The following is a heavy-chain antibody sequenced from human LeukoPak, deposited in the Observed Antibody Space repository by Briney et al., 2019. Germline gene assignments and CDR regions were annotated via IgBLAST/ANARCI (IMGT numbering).Heavy chain of an antibody. J-gene: IGHJ6*03. Sequence: QPGGSLRLSCAASGFTFSSYSMNWVRQAPGKGLEWVSYISSSSSTIYYADSVKGRFTISRDNAKNSLYLQLNSLRAEDTAVYYCAKDGKPSSYYYYYYMDVWGKGTTVTVSS. CDR2: ISSSSSTI. CDR1: GFTFSSYS. V-gene: IGHV3-48*01. CDR3: AKDGKPSSYYYYYYMDV. D-gene: IGHD6-13*01.